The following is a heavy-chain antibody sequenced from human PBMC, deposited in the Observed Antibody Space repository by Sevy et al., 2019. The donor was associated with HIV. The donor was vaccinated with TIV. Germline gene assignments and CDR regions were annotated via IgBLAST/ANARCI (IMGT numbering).Heavy chain of an antibody. V-gene: IGHV3-48*02. CDR3: VRNGDYDY. CDR2: ISSSSSPI. CDR1: GFTFSDYS. D-gene: IGHD4-17*01. Sequence: GGSLRLSCAASGFTFSDYSMNWVRQAPGKGLEWVSYISSSSSPIYYAHSVKGQFTISRDNAKNSLYLQMNSLRDEDTAVYYCVRNGDYDYWGQGTLVTVSS. J-gene: IGHJ4*02.